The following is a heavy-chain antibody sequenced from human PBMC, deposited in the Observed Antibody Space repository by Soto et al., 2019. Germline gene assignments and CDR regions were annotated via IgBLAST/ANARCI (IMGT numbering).Heavy chain of an antibody. J-gene: IGHJ6*02. CDR1: GDSVSSNSAA. V-gene: IGHV6-1*01. Sequence: SQTLSLTCAISGDSVSSNSAAWNWIRQSPSRGLEWLGRTYYRSKWYNDYAVSVKSRITINPDTSKNQFSLQLNSVTPEDTAVYYCAREGIVVVPAAIVYYCYGMDVWGQGTTVTVS. CDR2: TYYRSKWYN. D-gene: IGHD2-2*01. CDR3: AREGIVVVPAAIVYYCYGMDV.